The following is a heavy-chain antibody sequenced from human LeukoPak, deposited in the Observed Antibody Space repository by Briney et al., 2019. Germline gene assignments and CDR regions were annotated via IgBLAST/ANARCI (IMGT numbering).Heavy chain of an antibody. V-gene: IGHV3-7*01. CDR1: GFTFSTDW. J-gene: IGHJ6*03. D-gene: IGHD3-3*01. CDR2: IKQDGSEK. CDR3: ATATVDLYCYYYMDV. Sequence: GGSLRLSCAASGFTFSTDWMKWVRQAPGKGLEWVANIKQDGSEKYHVDSVKGRFAISRDNAKNSLYLQMNSLRAEDTAVYYCATATVDLYCYYYMDVWGKGTTVTVSS.